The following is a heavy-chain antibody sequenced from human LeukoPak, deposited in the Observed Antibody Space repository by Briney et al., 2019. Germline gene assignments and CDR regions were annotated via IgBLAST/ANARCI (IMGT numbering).Heavy chain of an antibody. CDR3: ARDKYFLY. J-gene: IGHJ1*01. V-gene: IGHV4-59*01. CDR1: GGSISSYY. CDR2: IYYSGST. Sequence: SETLSLTCAVSGGSISSYYWSWIRQPPGKGLEWIGYIYYSGSTSYNPSLKSRVTISVDTSKNQFSLNLSSVTAADTAVYYCARDKYFLYWGRGTLVTVSS.